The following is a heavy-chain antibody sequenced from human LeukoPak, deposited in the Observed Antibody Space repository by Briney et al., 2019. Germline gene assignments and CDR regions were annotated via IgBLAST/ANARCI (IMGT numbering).Heavy chain of an antibody. CDR1: GFTVSSNY. V-gene: IGHV3-53*01. J-gene: IGHJ3*02. CDR3: ARDYCSGGSCPQPDAFDI. CDR2: IYSGGST. D-gene: IGHD2-15*01. Sequence: GGSLRLSCAAPGFTVSSNYMSWVRQAPGKGLEWGSGIYSGGSTYYADSVKGRFTISRDNSKNTLYLQMNSLRAEDTAVYYCARDYCSGGSCPQPDAFDIWGQGTTVTVSS.